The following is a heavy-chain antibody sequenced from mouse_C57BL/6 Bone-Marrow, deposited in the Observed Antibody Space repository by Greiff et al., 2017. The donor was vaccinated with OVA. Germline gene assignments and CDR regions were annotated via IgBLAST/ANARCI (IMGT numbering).Heavy chain of an antibody. CDR1: GYSITSDY. D-gene: IGHD4-1*01. Sequence: DVHLVESGPGLAKPSQTLSLTCSVTGYSITSDYWNWIRKFPGNKLEYMGYISYSGSTYYNPSLKSRISITRDTSKNQYYLQLNSVTTEDTATYYCARSLTGTRNYFDYWGQGTTLTVSS. CDR2: ISYSGST. CDR3: ARSLTGTRNYFDY. V-gene: IGHV3-8*01. J-gene: IGHJ2*01.